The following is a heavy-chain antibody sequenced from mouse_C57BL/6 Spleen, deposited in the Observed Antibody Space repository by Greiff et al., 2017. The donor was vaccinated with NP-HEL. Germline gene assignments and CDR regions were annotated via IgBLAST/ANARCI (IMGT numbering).Heavy chain of an antibody. CDR1: GYTFTDYN. J-gene: IGHJ4*01. D-gene: IGHD2-4*01. CDR2: INPNNGGT. CDR3: ARIYYDYDGYAMDY. Sequence: EVQLQQSGPELVKPGASVKIPCKASGYTFTDYNMDWVKQSHGKSLEWIGDINPNNGGTIYNQKFKGKAKLTVDKSSSTAYMELRSLTSEDTAVYYCARIYYDYDGYAMDYWGQGTSVTVSS. V-gene: IGHV1-18*01.